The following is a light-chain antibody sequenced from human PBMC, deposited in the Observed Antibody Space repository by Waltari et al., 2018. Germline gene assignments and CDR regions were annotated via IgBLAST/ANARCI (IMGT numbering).Light chain of an antibody. CDR3: MQSLQARWT. Sequence: DIVVTQSPLSLPVTPGEPASISCRSSQSLLHRNGNNYLDGYLQKPGQSPQLLNYVGSKRAAGVPDRCSGSGAGTDVTLRISRVEAEDVGVYYCMQSLQARWTFGPGTKLEI. CDR2: VGS. CDR1: QSLLHRNGNNY. J-gene: IGKJ1*01. V-gene: IGKV2-28*01.